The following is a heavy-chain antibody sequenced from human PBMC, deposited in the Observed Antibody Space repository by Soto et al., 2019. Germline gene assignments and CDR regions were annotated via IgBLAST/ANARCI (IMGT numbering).Heavy chain of an antibody. Sequence: SVKVSCKTSRDTFNDYSITWVRQAPGQGLEWMGVSVPALGTTKYADKFQGRVTMTAEESTSTAYLELNNLTSEDRAVYFCATGVRNGYFXWGQGTQVTVSX. J-gene: IGHJ4*02. CDR2: SVPALGTT. CDR1: RDTFNDYS. D-gene: IGHD7-27*01. V-gene: IGHV1-69*13. CDR3: ATGVRNGYFX.